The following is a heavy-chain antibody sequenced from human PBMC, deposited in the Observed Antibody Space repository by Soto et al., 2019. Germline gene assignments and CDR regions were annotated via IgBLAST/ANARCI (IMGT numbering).Heavy chain of an antibody. J-gene: IGHJ4*02. D-gene: IGHD1-26*01. CDR2: ISGSGGST. CDR3: AKEVARSGSYPVDY. V-gene: IGHV3-23*01. CDR1: GFTFSSYA. Sequence: QAGGSLRLSCAASGFTFSSYAMSWVRQAPGKGLEWVSAISGSGGSTYYADSVKGRFTISRDNSKNTLYLQMNSLRAEDTAVYYCAKEVARSGSYPVDYWGQGTLVTVSS.